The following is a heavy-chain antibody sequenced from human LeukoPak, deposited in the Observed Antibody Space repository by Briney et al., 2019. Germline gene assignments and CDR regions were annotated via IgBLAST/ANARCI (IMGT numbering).Heavy chain of an antibody. CDR3: ALRPYCSGGGCRPGY. CDR1: GGTFSSYA. J-gene: IGHJ4*02. Sequence: SVKVSCKASGGTFSSYAISWVRQAPGQGLEWMGGIIPIFGTANYAQKFQGRVTVTTDESTSTAYMELSSLRSEDTAVYYCALRPYCSGGGCRPGYWGQGTLVTVSS. D-gene: IGHD2-15*01. CDR2: IIPIFGTA. V-gene: IGHV1-69*05.